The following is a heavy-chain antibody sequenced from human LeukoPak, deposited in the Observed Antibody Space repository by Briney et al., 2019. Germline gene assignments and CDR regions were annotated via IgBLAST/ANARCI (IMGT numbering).Heavy chain of an antibody. V-gene: IGHV4-39*07. Sequence: SETLSLTCTVSGGSISSSSYYWGWIRQPPGKGLEWIGSIYYSGSTYYNPSLKSRVTISVDTSKNQFSLKLSSVTAADTAVYYCARDPRIAVAGDYYFDYWGQGTLVTVSS. CDR3: ARDPRIAVAGDYYFDY. CDR2: IYYSGST. D-gene: IGHD6-19*01. CDR1: GGSISSSSYY. J-gene: IGHJ4*02.